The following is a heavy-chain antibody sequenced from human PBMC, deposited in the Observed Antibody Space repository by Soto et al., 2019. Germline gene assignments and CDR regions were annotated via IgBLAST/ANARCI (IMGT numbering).Heavy chain of an antibody. J-gene: IGHJ6*02. CDR3: ARAGEWVGGMDV. CDR2: IIPILGIA. CDR1: GGTFSSYT. D-gene: IGHD1-26*01. Sequence: QVQLVQSGAEVKKPGSSVKVSCKASGGTFSSYTISWVRQAPGQGLEWMGRIIPILGIANYAQKFQGRVTITGDKSASTAYVGLSSLRSEDTAVYYCARAGEWVGGMDVWGQGTTVTVSS. V-gene: IGHV1-69*02.